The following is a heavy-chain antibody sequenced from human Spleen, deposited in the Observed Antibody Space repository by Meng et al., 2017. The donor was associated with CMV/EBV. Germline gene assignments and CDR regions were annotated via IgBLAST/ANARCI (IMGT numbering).Heavy chain of an antibody. V-gene: IGHV2-5*02. J-gene: IGHJ2*01. CDR1: SGVA. CDR2: KCWDDDE. CDR3: AHRLRHYYGSGSYGPRYFDL. D-gene: IGHD3-10*01. Sequence: SGVAVGWIRQPPRKALEWRALKCWDDDEVYSPSLRSRLDINKDTSKNQVVLTMTNMDPVDTATYYCAHRLRHYYGSGSYGPRYFDLWGRGTLVTVSS.